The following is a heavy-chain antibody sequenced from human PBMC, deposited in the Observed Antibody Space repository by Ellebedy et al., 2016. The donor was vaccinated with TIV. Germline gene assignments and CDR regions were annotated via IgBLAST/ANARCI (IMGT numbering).Heavy chain of an antibody. CDR1: GFTFSSYW. Sequence: GGSLRLSCAAPGFTFSSYWMSWVRQAPGKGLEWVANINQDGSEKYYVDSVKGRFTISRDNAKNSLYLQMNSLGADDTAVYYCATDGSYGDYRSPTHGFEFWGQGTLVTVPS. V-gene: IGHV3-7*01. J-gene: IGHJ3*01. D-gene: IGHD4-17*01. CDR2: INQDGSEK. CDR3: ATDGSYGDYRSPTHGFEF.